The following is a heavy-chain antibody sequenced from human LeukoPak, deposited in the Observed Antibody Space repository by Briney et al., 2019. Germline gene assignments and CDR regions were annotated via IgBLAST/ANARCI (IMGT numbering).Heavy chain of an antibody. Sequence: SETLSLTCTVSGYSISSGCYWGWIRQPPGKGLEWIGSIYHGGSPYYKPSLRSRATISADTSKNQVSLRLTSVTAADTAVYYCARHPPSVSDIGSYLDYWGQGILVTVSS. CDR1: GYSISSGCY. J-gene: IGHJ4*02. V-gene: IGHV4-38-2*02. CDR2: IYHGGSP. D-gene: IGHD5-12*01. CDR3: ARHPPSVSDIGSYLDY.